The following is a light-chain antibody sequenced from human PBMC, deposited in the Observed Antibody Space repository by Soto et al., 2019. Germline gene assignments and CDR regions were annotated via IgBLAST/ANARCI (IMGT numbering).Light chain of an antibody. CDR3: QSYDNILSGPL. CDR1: GSKVGASYD. V-gene: IGLV1-40*01. CDR2: KNN. Sequence: QSVLTQPPSVSGAPGQTITMSCTGSGSKVGASYDVHWYQVLPGAGPRLLIYKNNNRPSGVPDRFSGSKSGTSASLAITGLRAEDEADYYCQSYDNILSGPLFGGGTKVTVL. J-gene: IGLJ3*02.